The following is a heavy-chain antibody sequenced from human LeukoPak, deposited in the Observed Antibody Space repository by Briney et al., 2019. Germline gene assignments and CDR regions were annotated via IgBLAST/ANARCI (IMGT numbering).Heavy chain of an antibody. D-gene: IGHD6-13*01. J-gene: IGHJ4*02. V-gene: IGHV1-18*01. CDR1: GYTFTSYG. Sequence: ASVKVSCKASGYTFTSYGISWVRQAPGQGLEWMGWISAYNGNTNYAQKLQGRVTMTTDTSTSTAYMELRSLRPDDTAVYYCARDGYSSSWLYFDYWGQGTLVTVSS. CDR2: ISAYNGNT. CDR3: ARDGYSSSWLYFDY.